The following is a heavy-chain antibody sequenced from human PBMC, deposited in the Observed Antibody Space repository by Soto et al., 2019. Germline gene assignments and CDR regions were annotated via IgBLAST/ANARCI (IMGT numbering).Heavy chain of an antibody. D-gene: IGHD4-17*01. CDR2: IYPGDSDT. Sequence: GESLKISCKASGYIFSLYWIGWVRQMPGKGLEWMGIIYPGDSDTRYSPSFQGQVTISADKSISTASLQWSSLKASDTAVYYCARQSPTPGYYYFSYGMDVWGQGTTVTASS. CDR1: GYIFSLYW. J-gene: IGHJ6*02. CDR3: ARQSPTPGYYYFSYGMDV. V-gene: IGHV5-51*01.